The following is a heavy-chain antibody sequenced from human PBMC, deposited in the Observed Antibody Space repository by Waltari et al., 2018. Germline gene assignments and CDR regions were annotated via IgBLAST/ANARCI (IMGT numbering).Heavy chain of an antibody. D-gene: IGHD2-15*01. CDR2: IWHDGSKE. Sequence: QVQLVESGGGVVQPGRSLRRSCAASGFTFSRVGLHWVRQAPGKGLEWVAVIWHDGSKEYYVDSVKGRFTISRDNSKNTLYLQMNSLRAEDSAVYYCASQSTTLFDYWGQGTLVTVSS. V-gene: IGHV3-33*01. J-gene: IGHJ4*02. CDR1: GFTFSRVG. CDR3: ASQSTTLFDY.